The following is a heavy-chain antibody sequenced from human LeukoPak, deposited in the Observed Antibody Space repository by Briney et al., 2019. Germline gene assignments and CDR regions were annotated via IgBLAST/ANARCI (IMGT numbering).Heavy chain of an antibody. CDR3: ARAGYSYGIHYYYYYMDV. V-gene: IGHV4-38-2*02. CDR1: GYSISSGYY. CDR2: IYHSGST. Sequence: SETLSLTCTVSGYSISSGYYWGWIRQPPGKGLEWIGSIYHSGSTYYNPSLKSRVTISVDTSKNQFSLKLSSVTAADTAVYYCARAGYSYGIHYYYYYMDVWGKGTTVTVSS. J-gene: IGHJ6*03. D-gene: IGHD5-18*01.